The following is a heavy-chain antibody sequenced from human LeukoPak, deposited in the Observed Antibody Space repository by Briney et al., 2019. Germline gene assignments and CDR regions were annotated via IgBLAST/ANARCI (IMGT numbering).Heavy chain of an antibody. CDR1: GGSISSCY. CDR3: ARAGRDYYYYYMDV. Sequence: SETLSLTCTVSGGSISSCYWSWIRQPPGKGLEWIGYIYYSGSTNYNPSLKSRVTISVDTSKNQFSLKLSSVTAADTAVYYCARAGRDYYYYYMDVWGKGTTVTISS. CDR2: IYYSGST. V-gene: IGHV4-59*01. J-gene: IGHJ6*03. D-gene: IGHD1-1*01.